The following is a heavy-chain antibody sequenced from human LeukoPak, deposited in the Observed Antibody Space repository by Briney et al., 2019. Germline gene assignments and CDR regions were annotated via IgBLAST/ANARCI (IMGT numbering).Heavy chain of an antibody. CDR1: GGSISGSY. CDR2: IYDSGST. CDR3: ARARRYTSSAFDY. J-gene: IGHJ4*02. D-gene: IGHD6-13*01. V-gene: IGHV4-59*13. Sequence: SETLSLTCTVSGGSISGSYWTWIRQPPGKGLEWIAYIYDSGSTNYNPSLKSRVTISVDTSKNQFSLKMSSVTTADTAFYYCARARRYTSSAFDYWGQGTLVTVSS.